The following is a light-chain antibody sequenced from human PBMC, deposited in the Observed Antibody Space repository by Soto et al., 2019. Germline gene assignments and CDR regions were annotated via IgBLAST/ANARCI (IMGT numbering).Light chain of an antibody. CDR2: GNS. J-gene: IGLJ1*01. CDR1: SSNIGAGYD. Sequence: QSALTQPPSVSGAPGQRVTISCTGSSSNIGAGYDVHWYQQLPGTAPKLLIYGNSNRPSGVPDRFSGSKSGTSASLAITGLQAEDEADYYGQSYDSSLSGVVFGTGTKLTVL. CDR3: QSYDSSLSGVV. V-gene: IGLV1-40*01.